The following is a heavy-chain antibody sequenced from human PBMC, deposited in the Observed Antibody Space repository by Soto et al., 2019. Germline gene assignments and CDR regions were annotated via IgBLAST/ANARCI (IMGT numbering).Heavy chain of an antibody. Sequence: ETLSLTCAVSGYSISSGYYWGWIRQPPGKGLEWIGSIYHSGSTYYNPSLKSRVTISVDTSKNQFSLKLSSVTAADTAVYYCARSPGGFDPWGQGTLVTVSS. D-gene: IGHD4-17*01. J-gene: IGHJ5*02. CDR2: IYHSGST. CDR1: GYSISSGYY. V-gene: IGHV4-38-2*01. CDR3: ARSPGGFDP.